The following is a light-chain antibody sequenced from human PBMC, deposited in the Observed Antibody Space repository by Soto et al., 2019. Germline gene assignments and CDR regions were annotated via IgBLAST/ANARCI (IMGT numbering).Light chain of an antibody. Sequence: QSALTQPASVSGSPGQSITISCTGTITDVGGYDYVSWYQQHPGKVPKLIIYEVNNRPSGVSYRFSGFKSGNTASLTSSGLQTEDEADYYCSSYTINGPCAFGVGTTLTVL. CDR2: EVN. CDR1: ITDVGGYDY. CDR3: SSYTINGPCA. V-gene: IGLV2-14*01. J-gene: IGLJ3*02.